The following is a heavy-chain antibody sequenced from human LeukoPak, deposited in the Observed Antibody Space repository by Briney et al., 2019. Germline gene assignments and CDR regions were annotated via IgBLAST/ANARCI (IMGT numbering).Heavy chain of an antibody. CDR3: AGRGSSSGTFDV. CDR2: IYTSGGT. CDR1: GGSISNLDYY. J-gene: IGHJ3*01. Sequence: PSQTLSLTCTVSGGSISNLDYYWTWIRQPARKRLEWIGRIYTSGGTNYNPSLKSRVTMSVDKSKNQISLNLASLTAADTALYYCAGRGSSSGTFDVWGPGTFVTVSS. V-gene: IGHV4-61*02. D-gene: IGHD2-2*01.